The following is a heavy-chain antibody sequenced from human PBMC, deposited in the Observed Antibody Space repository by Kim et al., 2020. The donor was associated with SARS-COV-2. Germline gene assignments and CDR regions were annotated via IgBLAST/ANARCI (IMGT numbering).Heavy chain of an antibody. Sequence: ADSVKSRFTISRDNAKNSLYLQMNSLRAEDTAVYYCARASVTRARVFDYWGQGTLVTVSS. J-gene: IGHJ4*02. D-gene: IGHD4-17*01. V-gene: IGHV3-11*05. CDR3: ARASVTRARVFDY.